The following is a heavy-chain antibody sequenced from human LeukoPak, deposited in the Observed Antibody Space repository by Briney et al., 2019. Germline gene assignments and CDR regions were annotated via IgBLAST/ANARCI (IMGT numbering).Heavy chain of an antibody. CDR3: ARGRYSSSWFAGYYYYYGMDV. CDR1: GFTVSTNY. J-gene: IGHJ6*02. CDR2: IYSGGST. D-gene: IGHD6-13*01. Sequence: GGSLRLSCAASGFTVSTNYMSWVRQAPGKGLEWVSVIYSGGSTYYADSVKGRFTISRDNAKNSLYLQMNSLRAEDTAVYYCARGRYSSSWFAGYYYYYGMDVWGQGTTVTVSS. V-gene: IGHV3-66*01.